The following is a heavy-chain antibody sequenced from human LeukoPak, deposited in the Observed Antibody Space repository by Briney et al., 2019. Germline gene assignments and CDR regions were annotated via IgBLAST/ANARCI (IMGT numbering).Heavy chain of an antibody. V-gene: IGHV4-31*03. CDR2: IYYSGST. CDR1: GGSISSGGYY. Sequence: SQTLSLTCTVSGGSISSGGYYWSWIRQHPGKGLEWIGYIYYSGSTYYNPSLKSRVTISVDTSKNQFSLKLSSVTAADTAVYYCARKACQYYYYYMDVWGKGTTVTVSS. J-gene: IGHJ6*03. CDR3: ARKACQYYYYYMDV.